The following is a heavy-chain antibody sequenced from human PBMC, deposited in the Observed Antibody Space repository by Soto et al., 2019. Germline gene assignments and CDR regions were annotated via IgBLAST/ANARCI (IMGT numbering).Heavy chain of an antibody. CDR1: GFTLSSVW. V-gene: IGHV3-74*01. Sequence: GGSLRLSCAASGFTLSSVWIHWVRQAPGKGLVWVSHIKPDGSVTGYADSVKGRFTISRDSAKNTLCLEMNSLRAKDTAVYYCAKESGNSSFLDYWGQGTLVTVSS. CDR3: AKESGNSSFLDY. J-gene: IGHJ4*02. D-gene: IGHD6-6*01. CDR2: IKPDGSVT.